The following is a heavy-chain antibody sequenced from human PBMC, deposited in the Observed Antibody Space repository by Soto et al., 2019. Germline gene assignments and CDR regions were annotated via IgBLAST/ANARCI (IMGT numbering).Heavy chain of an antibody. J-gene: IGHJ5*02. D-gene: IGHD6-13*01. CDR2: INHSGST. V-gene: IGHV4-34*01. CDR3: ARAKAPLYSSSWYWFDP. Sequence: SETLSLTCAVYGGSFSGYYWSWIRQPLWKGLEWIGEINHSGSTNYNPSLKSRVTISVDTSKNQFSLKLSSVTAADTAVYYCARAKAPLYSSSWYWFDPWGQGTLVTVSS. CDR1: GGSFSGYY.